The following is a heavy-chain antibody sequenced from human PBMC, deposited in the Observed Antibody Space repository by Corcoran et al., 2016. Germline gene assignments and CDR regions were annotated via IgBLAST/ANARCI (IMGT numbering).Heavy chain of an antibody. CDR3: ARKPALLLRAFDI. CDR2: INHSGST. V-gene: IGHV4-34*01. J-gene: IGHJ3*02. D-gene: IGHD2-15*01. CDR1: GGSFSGYY. Sequence: QVQLQQWGAGLLKPSETLSLTCAVYGGSFSGYYWSWIRQPPGKGLEWIGEINHSGSTNYNPSLKSRVTISVDTSKNQFSLKLSSVTAADTAVYYCARKPALLLRAFDIWGQGTMVTVSS.